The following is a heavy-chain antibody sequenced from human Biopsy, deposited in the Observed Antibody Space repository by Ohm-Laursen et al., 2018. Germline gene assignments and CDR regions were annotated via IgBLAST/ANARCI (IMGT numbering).Heavy chain of an antibody. CDR2: IRSKVNNYAT. CDR1: GFTFGDSA. V-gene: IGHV3-73*01. CDR3: TTYDNSGDYRDY. D-gene: IGHD4-23*01. J-gene: IGHJ4*02. Sequence: SLRLSCSASGFTFGDSAMHWVRQAFGKGLEWIGRIRSKVNNYATAYAASVTGRFTISRDDSKNTAYLQMNSLKTEDTAVYYCTTYDNSGDYRDYWGQGTQVTVSS.